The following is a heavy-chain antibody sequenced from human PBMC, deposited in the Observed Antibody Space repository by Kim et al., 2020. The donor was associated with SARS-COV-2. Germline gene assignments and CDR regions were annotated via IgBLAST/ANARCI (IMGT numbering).Heavy chain of an antibody. V-gene: IGHV4-61*01. CDR2: IYYSGST. Sequence: SETLSLTCTVSGGSVSSGSYYWSWIRQPPGKGLEWIGYIYYSGSTNYNPSLKSRVTISVDTSKNQFSLKLSSVTAADTAVYYCAGDTCSGGSCYSANYYYYYYVDVWGKGTTVTVSS. D-gene: IGHD2-15*01. CDR1: GGSVSSGSYY. CDR3: AGDTCSGGSCYSANYYYYYYVDV. J-gene: IGHJ6*03.